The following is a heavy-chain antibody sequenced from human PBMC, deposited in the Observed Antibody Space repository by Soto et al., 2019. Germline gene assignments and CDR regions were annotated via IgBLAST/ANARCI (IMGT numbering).Heavy chain of an antibody. CDR1: GFTFSSYA. J-gene: IGHJ6*03. V-gene: IGHV3-64*01. D-gene: IGHD2-2*01. Sequence: GVSLRLSCAASGFTFSSYAMHWVRQAPGKGLEYVSAISSNGGSTYYANSVKGRFTISRDNSKNTLYLQMGSLRAEDMAVYYCARSGYCSSTSCYPVLSHYYMDVWGKGTTVTVSS. CDR2: ISSNGGST. CDR3: ARSGYCSSTSCYPVLSHYYMDV.